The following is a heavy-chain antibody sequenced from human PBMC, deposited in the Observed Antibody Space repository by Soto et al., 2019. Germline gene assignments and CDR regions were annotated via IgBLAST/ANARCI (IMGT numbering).Heavy chain of an antibody. CDR3: ARYYRGSGRYFFDY. V-gene: IGHV3-7*03. Sequence: GGSLRLSCVASGFTFIGSFMGWIRQAPGKGLEWVANINQDGGVTYYVDSVEGRFTISRDNTKDSLYLQMNSLRGEDTAIYYCARYYRGSGRYFFDYWGQGTPVTVSS. J-gene: IGHJ4*02. D-gene: IGHD6-19*01. CDR2: INQDGGVT. CDR1: GFTFIGSF.